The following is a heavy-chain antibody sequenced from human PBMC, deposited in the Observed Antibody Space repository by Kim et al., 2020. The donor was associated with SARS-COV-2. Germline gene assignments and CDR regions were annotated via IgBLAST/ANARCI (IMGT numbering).Heavy chain of an antibody. CDR3: ARGSSGYGISYYYYYYGMDV. D-gene: IGHD5-12*01. CDR1: GFTFSSYS. J-gene: IGHJ6*02. V-gene: IGHV3-21*01. CDR2: ISSSSSYI. Sequence: GGSLRLSCAASGFTFSSYSMNWVRQAPGKGLEWISSISSSSSYIYYVDSVKGRFTISRDNAKNSLYLQMNSLRAEDTAVYYCARGSSGYGISYYYYYYGMDVWGQGTTVTVSS.